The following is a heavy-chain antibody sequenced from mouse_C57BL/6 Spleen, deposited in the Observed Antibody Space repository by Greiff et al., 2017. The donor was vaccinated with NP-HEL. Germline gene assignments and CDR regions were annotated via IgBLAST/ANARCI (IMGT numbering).Heavy chain of an antibody. Sequence: VQLQQSGAELVKPGASVKMSCKASGYTFTSYWITWVKQRPGQGLEWIGDIYPGSGSTNYNEKFKSKATLTVDTSSGTAYMQLSSLTSEDSAVYYCARWAPITTVVPDWYFDVWGTGTTVTVSS. J-gene: IGHJ1*03. CDR2: IYPGSGST. V-gene: IGHV1-55*01. CDR1: GYTFTSYW. D-gene: IGHD1-1*01. CDR3: ARWAPITTVVPDWYFDV.